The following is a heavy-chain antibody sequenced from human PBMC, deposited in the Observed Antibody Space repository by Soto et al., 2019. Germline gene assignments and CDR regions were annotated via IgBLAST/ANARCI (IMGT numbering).Heavy chain of an antibody. CDR3: ARAPKYYYDSSGYFS. CDR2: ISAYNGNT. CDR1: GYTFTSYG. Sequence: EASVKVSCKASGYTFTSYGISWVRQAPGQGLEWMGWISAYNGNTNYAQKLQGRVTMTTDTSTSTAYMELRSLRSDDTAVYYCARAPKYYYDSSGYFSWGQGTLVTVSS. V-gene: IGHV1-18*01. J-gene: IGHJ5*02. D-gene: IGHD3-22*01.